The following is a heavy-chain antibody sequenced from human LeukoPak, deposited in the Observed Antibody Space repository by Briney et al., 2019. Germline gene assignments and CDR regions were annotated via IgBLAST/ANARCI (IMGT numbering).Heavy chain of an antibody. CDR3: ARAGYNSSWSLPHFDY. J-gene: IGHJ4*02. D-gene: IGHD6-13*01. Sequence: GGSLRLSCAASGFTFSSYAMHWVRQAPGKGLEWVAVISYDGSNKYYADSVKGRFTISRDNSKNTLYLQMNSLRAEDTAVYYCARAGYNSSWSLPHFDYWGQGTLVTVSS. CDR1: GFTFSSYA. V-gene: IGHV3-30-3*01. CDR2: ISYDGSNK.